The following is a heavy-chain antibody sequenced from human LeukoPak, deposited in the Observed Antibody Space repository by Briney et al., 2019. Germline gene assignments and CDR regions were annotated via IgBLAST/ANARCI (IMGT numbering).Heavy chain of an antibody. CDR3: AGESKGLSVPFDF. J-gene: IGHJ4*02. V-gene: IGHV3-11*01. Sequence: GGSLRLSCAAAGFTFSDHYMSWIRQAPGKGLEWLCYISDDGRAIYYADSVKGRFPLSRDNSQNSLSLLMSSLRAEDTAVYYCAGESKGLSVPFDFWGQGTLVTVSS. CDR1: GFTFSDHY. D-gene: IGHD2-2*01. CDR2: ISDDGRAI.